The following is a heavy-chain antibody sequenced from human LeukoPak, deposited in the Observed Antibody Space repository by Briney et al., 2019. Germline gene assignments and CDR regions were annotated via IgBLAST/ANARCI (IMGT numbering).Heavy chain of an antibody. D-gene: IGHD5-12*01. Sequence: SETLSLTCAVYGGSFSGYYWSWIRRPPGKGLEWIGEINHSGSTNYNPSLKSRVTISVDTSKNQFSLKLSSVTAADTAVYYCARAVDAIGDCDIWGQGTIVTVSS. CDR2: INHSGST. CDR3: ARAVDAIGDCDI. V-gene: IGHV4-34*01. J-gene: IGHJ3*02. CDR1: GGSFSGYY.